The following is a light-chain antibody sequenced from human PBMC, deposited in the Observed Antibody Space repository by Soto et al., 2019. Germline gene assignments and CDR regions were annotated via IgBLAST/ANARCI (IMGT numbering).Light chain of an antibody. CDR3: QQSYSTPRP. V-gene: IGKV1-39*01. CDR1: QSISSY. CDR2: AAS. J-gene: IGKJ1*01. Sequence: DIQMTQSPSSLSASVGDRVTITCRASQSISSYLNWYQQKPGKAPKLLIYAASSLQSGVPSRFSCSVSGTDFTLTISSLQPEDFATYYCQQSYSTPRPVGQETKVDIK.